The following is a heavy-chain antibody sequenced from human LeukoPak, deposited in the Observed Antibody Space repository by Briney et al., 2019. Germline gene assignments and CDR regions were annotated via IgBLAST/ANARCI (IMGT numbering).Heavy chain of an antibody. J-gene: IGHJ4*02. Sequence: GASVKVSCKASGYTFTGYYMRWVRQAPGQGLEWMGWINPNSGGTNYAQKFQGRVTMTRDTSISTAYMELSRLRSDDTAVYYCAKEGLIVGTPRNYFDYWGQGTLVTVSS. CDR1: GYTFTGYY. V-gene: IGHV1-2*02. CDR3: AKEGLIVGTPRNYFDY. D-gene: IGHD1-26*01. CDR2: INPNSGGT.